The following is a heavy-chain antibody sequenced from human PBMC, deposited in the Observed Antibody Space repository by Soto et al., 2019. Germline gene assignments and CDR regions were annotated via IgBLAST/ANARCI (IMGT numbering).Heavy chain of an antibody. Sequence: PGGSLRLSCVGSGFTFSTYSINWVRQAPGKGLEWVSSISSRSDIYYADSAKGRFTISRDNAKNSVSLQMNSLRAEDTAVYYCAREYTAWPLAYGLDVWGQGTTVTAP. V-gene: IGHV3-21*01. D-gene: IGHD2-2*02. CDR3: AREYTAWPLAYGLDV. CDR2: ISSRSDI. CDR1: GFTFSTYS. J-gene: IGHJ6*02.